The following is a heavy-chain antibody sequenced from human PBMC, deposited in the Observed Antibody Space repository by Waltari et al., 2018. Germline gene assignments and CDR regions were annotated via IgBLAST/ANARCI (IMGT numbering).Heavy chain of an antibody. CDR1: GGSISIGSYY. J-gene: IGHJ3*02. V-gene: IGHV4-61*02. Sequence: QVQLQESGPGLVKPSQTLSLTCTVSGGSISIGSYYWSWIRQPAGKGLEWIGRIYTSGSTNYNPSLKSRVTISVETSKNQFSLKLSSVTAADTAVYYCARGDNDDFGLFDIWGQGTMVTVSS. CDR2: IYTSGST. CDR3: ARGDNDDFGLFDI. D-gene: IGHD3-3*01.